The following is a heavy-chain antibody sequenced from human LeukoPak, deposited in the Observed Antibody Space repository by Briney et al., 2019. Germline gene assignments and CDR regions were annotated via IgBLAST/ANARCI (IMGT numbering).Heavy chain of an antibody. Sequence: RASETLSLTCTVSGDSISSSSYYWGWIRQPPGKGLEWIGSIYYSGRTYYNPSLKSRVTISIDTSNQFSLRLTSMTAADTAVYYCVRDPKSAVAADWFDPWGQGTLVTVSS. CDR3: VRDPKSAVAADWFDP. V-gene: IGHV4-39*07. CDR2: IYYSGRT. D-gene: IGHD6-19*01. CDR1: GDSISSSSYY. J-gene: IGHJ5*02.